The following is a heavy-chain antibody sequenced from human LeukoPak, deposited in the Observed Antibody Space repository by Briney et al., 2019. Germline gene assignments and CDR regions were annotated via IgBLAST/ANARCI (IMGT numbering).Heavy chain of an antibody. CDR2: IYYGGST. CDR3: ARLLAGCPGGRCRAHFDY. Sequence: SETLSLTCSVSGDSINSNYWSWMRQPPGKGLEWIGYIYYGGSTNYNPSLKTRVSMSVDTSKNQFSLNLSSVTAADTAVYHCARLLAGCPGGRCRAHFDYWGQGTLVTVSS. V-gene: IGHV4-59*01. D-gene: IGHD2-15*01. J-gene: IGHJ4*02. CDR1: GDSINSNY.